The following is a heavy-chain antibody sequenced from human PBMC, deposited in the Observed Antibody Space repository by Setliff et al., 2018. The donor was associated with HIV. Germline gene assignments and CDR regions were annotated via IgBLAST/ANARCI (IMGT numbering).Heavy chain of an antibody. V-gene: IGHV4-39*01. CDR3: ARHGLQYYDFWSGHPGGDTVGYFDY. CDR1: GGSVNSSRYY. CDR2: VYYSGTT. Sequence: PSETLSLTCIVSGGSVNSSRYYWGWVRQPPGKGLEWIGSVYYSGTTYYNPSLKGRVTISADTSKTQFSLKLSSVTAADTAVYYCARHGLQYYDFWSGHPGGDTVGYFDYWGPGTLVTVPS. D-gene: IGHD3-3*01. J-gene: IGHJ4*02.